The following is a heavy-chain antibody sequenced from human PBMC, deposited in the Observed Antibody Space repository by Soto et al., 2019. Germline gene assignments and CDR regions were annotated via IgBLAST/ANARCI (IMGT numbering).Heavy chain of an antibody. J-gene: IGHJ6*02. V-gene: IGHV5-51*01. CDR2: IYPGDSDT. Sequence: GACLKVSCKCSGYTFTNYWIVWVLQMPGKGLEWMGIIYPGDSDTKYNPSFQGQVTISADKSITTTYLQWSSLKASDTAIYYCAASIFYYGMDVWGQGTTVTVSS. CDR3: AASIFYYGMDV. CDR1: GYTFTNYW.